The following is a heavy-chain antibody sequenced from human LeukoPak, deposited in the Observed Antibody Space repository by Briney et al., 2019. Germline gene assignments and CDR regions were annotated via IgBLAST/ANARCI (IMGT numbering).Heavy chain of an antibody. CDR3: AKDRHYESNVLGY. CDR1: GFTFSSYA. J-gene: IGHJ4*02. CDR2: ISYEGSDE. Sequence: PGGSLRLSCAASGFTFSSYAMHWVRQAPGKGLELVALISYEGSDEYYADSVKGRFTISRDNSKNTLYLQMNSLRAEGTAVYYCAKDRHYESNVLGYWGQGTLVTVSS. D-gene: IGHD3-22*01. V-gene: IGHV3-30*18.